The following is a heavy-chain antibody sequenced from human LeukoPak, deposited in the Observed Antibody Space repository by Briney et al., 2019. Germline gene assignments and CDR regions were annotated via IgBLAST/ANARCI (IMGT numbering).Heavy chain of an antibody. V-gene: IGHV3-7*01. D-gene: IGHD3-10*01. J-gene: IGHJ4*02. CDR2: IKEDATES. Sequence: GGSLRLSCAASGFTFSGHNMNWVRQAPGKGLEWVAHIKEDATESRSADSVKGRFTISRDNTKNSLFLQLNSLRAEDTAVYYCVRDRGWYHFDLWGQGTLVTVSS. CDR3: VRDRGWYHFDL. CDR1: GFTFSGHN.